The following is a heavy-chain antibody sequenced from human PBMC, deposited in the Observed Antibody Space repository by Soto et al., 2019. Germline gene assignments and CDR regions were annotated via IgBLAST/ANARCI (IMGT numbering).Heavy chain of an antibody. CDR3: AARPYYYYGLDV. CDR2: ANHNGST. D-gene: IGHD3-10*01. CDR1: GGSFSGYY. J-gene: IGHJ6*02. Sequence: SETLSLTCAVYGGSFSGYYWSWIRQPPGKAPEWIGDANHNGSTYYNPSLKSRVTISLDGAKNQFSLKMTSVTAADTGLYYCAARPYYYYGLDVWGQGTTVTVSS. V-gene: IGHV4-34*03.